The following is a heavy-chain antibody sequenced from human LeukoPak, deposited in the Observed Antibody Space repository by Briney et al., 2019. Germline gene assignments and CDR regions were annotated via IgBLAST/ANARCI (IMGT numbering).Heavy chain of an antibody. V-gene: IGHV2-26*01. CDR3: ARIMVTGTTYWFDP. J-gene: IGHJ5*02. Sequence: SGPTLVNPTETLTLTCTVAGFPLSNARMGVSWIRQPPGKALEWLAHIFSHDEKSYSTSLKSRLTISKDTSKSHVVLTMTNMDPVDTATYYCARIMVTGTTYWFDPWGQGTLVTVSS. D-gene: IGHD1-7*01. CDR1: GFPLSNARMG. CDR2: IFSHDEK.